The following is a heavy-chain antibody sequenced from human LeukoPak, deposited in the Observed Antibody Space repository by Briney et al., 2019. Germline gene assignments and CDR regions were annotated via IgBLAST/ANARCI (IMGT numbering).Heavy chain of an antibody. CDR3: ARVKRGYSYGPLEYYYFYMDV. Sequence: SETLSLTCTVSGGSINSYYWSWIRQPPGKGLEWIGYIYYSGSTNYNPSLKSRVTISVDTSKNQFSLKLSSVTAADTAVYYCARVKRGYSYGPLEYYYFYMDVWGKGTTVTVSS. CDR2: IYYSGST. J-gene: IGHJ6*03. D-gene: IGHD5-18*01. V-gene: IGHV4-59*01. CDR1: GGSINSYY.